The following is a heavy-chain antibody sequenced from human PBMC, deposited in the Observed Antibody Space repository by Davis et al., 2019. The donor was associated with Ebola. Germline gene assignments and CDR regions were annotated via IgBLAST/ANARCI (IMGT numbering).Heavy chain of an antibody. CDR3: AKDGVYCSSTGCYGYYYGMDV. J-gene: IGHJ6*02. D-gene: IGHD2-2*01. Sequence: GESLKISCAASGFTFSNYAMSWVRQAPGKGLEWVSVISGSASTTFYANSVKGRFTVSRDNSTNTLYLQMNSLRAEDTAVYYCAKDGVYCSSTGCYGYYYGMDVWGQGTTVTVSS. V-gene: IGHV3-23*01. CDR2: ISGSASTT. CDR1: GFTFSNYA.